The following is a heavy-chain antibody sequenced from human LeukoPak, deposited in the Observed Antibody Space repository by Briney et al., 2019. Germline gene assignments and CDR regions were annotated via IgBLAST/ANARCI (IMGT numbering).Heavy chain of an antibody. Sequence: GGSLRLSCAASGFTFSNAWMSWVRRATGKGLEWVADIKRDGSERYYVDSVKGRFTISRDHAKNSLFLQMNSLRAEDTAVYYCTWSGEADWGQGTLLTVSS. CDR1: GFTFSNAW. CDR2: IKRDGSER. V-gene: IGHV3-7*01. J-gene: IGHJ4*02. D-gene: IGHD3-3*01. CDR3: TWSGEAD.